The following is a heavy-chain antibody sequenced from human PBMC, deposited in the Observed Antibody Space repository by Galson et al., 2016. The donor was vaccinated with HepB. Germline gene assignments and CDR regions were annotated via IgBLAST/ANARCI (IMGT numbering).Heavy chain of an antibody. V-gene: IGHV3-30*04. CDR2: ISYDGRNK. Sequence: SLRLSCAASGFTFRSYSMHWVRQAPGKGLEWAAAISYDGRNKNYADSVKGRFTISRDNSKNTLYLQMNSLRAEDTAVYYCARDYEGGTYSGHYFRSWGQGTLVTVSS. CDR3: ARDYEGGTYSGHYFRS. CDR1: GFTFRSYS. J-gene: IGHJ4*02. D-gene: IGHD1-26*01.